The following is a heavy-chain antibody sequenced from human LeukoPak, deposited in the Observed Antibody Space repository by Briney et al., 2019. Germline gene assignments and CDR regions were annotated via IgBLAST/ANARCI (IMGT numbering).Heavy chain of an antibody. J-gene: IGHJ4*02. Sequence: GASVKVSCTASGGTFSSYAISWVRQAPGQGLEWMGGIIPIFGTANYAQKFQGRVTITADESTSTAYMELSSLRSEDTAVYYCARGEEPYGDYEGPFDYWGQGTLVTVSS. CDR2: IIPIFGTA. CDR1: GGTFSSYA. CDR3: ARGEEPYGDYEGPFDY. V-gene: IGHV1-69*13. D-gene: IGHD4-17*01.